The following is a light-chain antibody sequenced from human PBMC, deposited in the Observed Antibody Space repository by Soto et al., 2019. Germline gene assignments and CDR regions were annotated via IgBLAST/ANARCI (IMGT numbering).Light chain of an antibody. J-gene: IGKJ1*01. CDR3: RQYDNWLPWT. Sequence: VFSESAVTLSLTPGERATLSCRASQSVSNNLAWYQQQRGDDPRLLIYCASDRATAVPARFSGSGSGTQFTLIISGMLSEDFAVYYCRQYDNWLPWTFGQGTKVDIK. CDR2: CAS. V-gene: IGKV3-15*01. CDR1: QSVSNN.